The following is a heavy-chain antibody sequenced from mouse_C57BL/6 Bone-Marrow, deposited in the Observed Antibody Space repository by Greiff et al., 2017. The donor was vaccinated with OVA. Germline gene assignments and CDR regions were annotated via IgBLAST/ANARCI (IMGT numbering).Heavy chain of an antibody. D-gene: IGHD1-1*01. CDR3: ARGYYGSSYVGYAMDY. V-gene: IGHV1-58*01. J-gene: IGHJ4*01. CDR1: GYTFTSYG. Sequence: VQLKESGAELVRPGSSVKMSCKTSGYTFTSYGINWVKQRPGQGLEWIGYIYIGNGYTDYNEKFKGKATLTSDTSSSTAYMQLSSLTSEDSASYFCARGYYGSSYVGYAMDYWGQGTSVTVSS. CDR2: IYIGNGYT.